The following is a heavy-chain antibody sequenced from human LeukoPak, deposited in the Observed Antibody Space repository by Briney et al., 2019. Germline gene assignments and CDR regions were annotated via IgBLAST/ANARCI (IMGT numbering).Heavy chain of an antibody. CDR2: ISSGSSTI. J-gene: IGHJ5*02. V-gene: IGHV3-11*01. CDR1: GFTFSDYY. D-gene: IGHD1-26*01. CDR3: ARQVGANWFDP. Sequence: GGSLRLSCAASGFTFSDYYLSWIRQAPGRGLEWLSYISSGSSTIYYADSVKGRFTISRDNAKNSLYLQMNSLRAEDTAVYYCARQVGANWFDPWGRGTLVTVSS.